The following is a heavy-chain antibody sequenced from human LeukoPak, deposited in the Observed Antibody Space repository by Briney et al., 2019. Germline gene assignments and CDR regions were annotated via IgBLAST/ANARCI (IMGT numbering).Heavy chain of an antibody. CDR3: ARDLWVEMATIY. D-gene: IGHD5-24*01. CDR2: ISYDGSNK. CDR1: GFTFSSYA. Sequence: PGRSLRLSCAASGFTFSSYAMHWVRQAPGEGLEWVAVISYDGSNKYYADSVKGRFTISRDNSKNTLYLQMNSLRAEDTAVYYCARDLWVEMATIYWGQGTLVTVSS. V-gene: IGHV3-30-3*01. J-gene: IGHJ4*02.